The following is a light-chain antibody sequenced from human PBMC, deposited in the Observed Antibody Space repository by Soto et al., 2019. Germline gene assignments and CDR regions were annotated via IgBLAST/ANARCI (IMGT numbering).Light chain of an antibody. CDR2: GNG. J-gene: IGLJ2*01. CDR1: SSNIGANYD. CDR3: PAWDGSLRDVV. Sequence: QSVLTQPPSVSGAPGQGVTISCSGGSSNIGANYDVHWYQQLPGTAPKLLIYGNGIRPSGIPDRFSGSKSGSSASLAITGLQAEDEADYYCPAWDGSLRDVVFGGGTKLTVL. V-gene: IGLV1-40*01.